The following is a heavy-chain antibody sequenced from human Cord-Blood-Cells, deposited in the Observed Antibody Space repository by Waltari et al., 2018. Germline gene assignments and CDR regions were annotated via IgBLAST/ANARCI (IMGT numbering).Heavy chain of an antibody. J-gene: IGHJ4*02. CDR1: GGSISRSRYY. V-gene: IGHV4-39*07. D-gene: IGHD6-19*01. CDR2: IYYSGST. CDR3: ARLQRANLGQESSGWY. Sequence: QLQLQASGPGLVKPSETLSLTCTVSGGSISRSRYYMGGLRTPPGKGREWIGGIYYSGSTYYNPSRKSRVTISVDTSKNQFSLKLSSVTAADTAVYYCARLQRANLGQESSGWYWGQGTLVTVSS.